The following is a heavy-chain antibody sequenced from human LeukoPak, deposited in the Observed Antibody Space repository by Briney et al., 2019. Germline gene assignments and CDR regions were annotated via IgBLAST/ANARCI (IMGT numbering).Heavy chain of an antibody. J-gene: IGHJ4*02. D-gene: IGHD3-3*01. CDR1: GFTFISYS. CDR3: SRDLSGPRYY. Sequence: GGSLRLSCAASGFTFISYSMNWVRRAPGKGLEWVSSISSSSSYIYYADSVKGRSTISIDNAKNSLYLHMNSLRDEDKAGYYFSRDLSGPRYYWGQGTLVTVSS. CDR2: ISSSSSYI. V-gene: IGHV3-21*01.